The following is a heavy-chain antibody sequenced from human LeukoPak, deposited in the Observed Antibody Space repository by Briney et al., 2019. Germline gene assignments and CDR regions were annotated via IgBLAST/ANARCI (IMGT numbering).Heavy chain of an antibody. CDR2: INHSGST. CDR1: GDSVTNNNYY. Sequence: SETLSLTCTVSGDSVTNNNYYWGWIRQPPGKGLEWIGEINHSGSTNYNPSLKSRVTISVDTSKNQFSLKLSSVTAADTAVYYCARGPPGYYYDSSGYYPIQHWGQGTLVTVSS. D-gene: IGHD3-22*01. CDR3: ARGPPGYYYDSSGYYPIQH. J-gene: IGHJ1*01. V-gene: IGHV4-39*07.